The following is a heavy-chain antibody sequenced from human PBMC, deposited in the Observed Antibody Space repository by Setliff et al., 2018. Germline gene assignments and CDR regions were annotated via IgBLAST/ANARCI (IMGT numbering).Heavy chain of an antibody. CDR3: STKGVPGT. D-gene: IGHD6-19*01. V-gene: IGHV3-11*01. CDR1: GFTFSNYA. J-gene: IGHJ4*02. Sequence: RLSCAASGFTFSNYAMSWIRQTPGKGLEWVAYISRGGTLIYYPDSVRGRFTISRDDAKNSVSLQMNSLRAEDTAVYYCSTKGVPGTGGQGTLVTVSS. CDR2: ISRGGTLI.